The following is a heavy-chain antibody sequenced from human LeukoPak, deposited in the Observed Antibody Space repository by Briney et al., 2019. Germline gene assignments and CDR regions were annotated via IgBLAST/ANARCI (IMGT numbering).Heavy chain of an antibody. J-gene: IGHJ2*01. CDR3: AKGSGPNSYWYFDL. V-gene: IGHV3-13*01. Sequence: GGSLRLSCAASGFTFSSSDMHWVRQPTGKGLEWVSAIGTIGDTYYPGSVKGRFTISRENAKNSLYLQMNSLRAEDTALYYCAKGSGPNSYWYFDLWGRGTLVTVSS. D-gene: IGHD1-7*01. CDR2: IGTIGDT. CDR1: GFTFSSSD.